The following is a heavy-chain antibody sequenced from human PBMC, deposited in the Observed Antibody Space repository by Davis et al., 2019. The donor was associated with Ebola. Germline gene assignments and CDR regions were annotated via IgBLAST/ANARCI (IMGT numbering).Heavy chain of an antibody. CDR1: GFTFSSYA. Sequence: PGGSLRLSCAASGFTFSSYAMHWVRQAPGKGLEWVAVISYDGSNKYYADSVKGRFTISRDNSKNTLYLQMNSLRAEDTAVYYCARDGVYGSGSYFWYFDLWGRGTLVTVSS. CDR3: ARDGVYGSGSYFWYFDL. D-gene: IGHD3-10*01. CDR2: ISYDGSNK. V-gene: IGHV3-30-3*01. J-gene: IGHJ2*01.